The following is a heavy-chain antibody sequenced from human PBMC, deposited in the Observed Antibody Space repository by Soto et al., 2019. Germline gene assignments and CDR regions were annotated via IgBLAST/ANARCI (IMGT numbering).Heavy chain of an antibody. CDR1: GGSISSYY. Sequence: QVQLQESGPGLVKPSETLSLTCTVSGGSISSYYWSWIRQPPGKGLEWIGYIYYSGSTNYNPSLTSRVTISVDTSKNQFSLKLSSVTAADTAVYYCARERGGSDYGGNTRGYGMDVWGQGTTVTVSS. J-gene: IGHJ6*02. CDR2: IYYSGST. D-gene: IGHD4-17*01. CDR3: ARERGGSDYGGNTRGYGMDV. V-gene: IGHV4-59*01.